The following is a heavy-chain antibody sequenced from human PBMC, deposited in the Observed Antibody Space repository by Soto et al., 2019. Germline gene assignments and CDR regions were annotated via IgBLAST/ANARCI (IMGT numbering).Heavy chain of an antibody. CDR2: ISSTTNYI. V-gene: IGHV3-21*06. CDR1: VCTFTRYS. D-gene: IGHD1-1*01. J-gene: IGHJ4*02. Sequence: PVGSPRLACASYVCTFTRYSMNCVRHAPGKGLEWVSSISSTTNYIYYGDSMKGRFTISRDNAKNSLYLEMNSLRAEDTAVYYCVRLFQDINSNTDSWGQGSLDTVAS. CDR3: VRLFQDINSNTDS.